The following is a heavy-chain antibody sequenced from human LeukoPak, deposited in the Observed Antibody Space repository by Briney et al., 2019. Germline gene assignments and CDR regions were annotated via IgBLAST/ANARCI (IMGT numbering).Heavy chain of an antibody. CDR3: ARDPMVRGVIRPRYYYGMDV. D-gene: IGHD3-10*01. CDR2: ISSSSSYI. V-gene: IGHV3-21*01. Sequence: GGSLRLSCAASGFTFSSYSMNWVRQAPGKGLEWVSSISSSSSYIYYADSLKGRFTISRDNAENSLYLQMNSLRAEDTAVYYCARDPMVRGVIRPRYYYGMDVWGQGTTATVSS. J-gene: IGHJ6*02. CDR1: GFTFSSYS.